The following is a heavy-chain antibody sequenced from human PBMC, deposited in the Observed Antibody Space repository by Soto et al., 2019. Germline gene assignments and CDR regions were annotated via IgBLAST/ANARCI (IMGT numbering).Heavy chain of an antibody. Sequence: QVQLQESGPRLVKPSGTLSLTCAVSGGSISSSNWWSWVRQPPGKGLEWIGEIYHSGSTNNNPSLTSRGTISVDKSKNQFSLKLSSMTAADTAVYYCARAAMGGSSWPFDYWGQGTLVTVSS. J-gene: IGHJ4*02. CDR2: IYHSGST. CDR1: GGSISSSNW. CDR3: ARAAMGGSSWPFDY. V-gene: IGHV4-4*02. D-gene: IGHD6-13*01.